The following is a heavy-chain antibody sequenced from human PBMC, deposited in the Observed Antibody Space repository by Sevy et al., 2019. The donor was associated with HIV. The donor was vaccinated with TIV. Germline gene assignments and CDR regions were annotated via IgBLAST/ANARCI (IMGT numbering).Heavy chain of an antibody. Sequence: GGSLRLSCAASGFTISSYAMSWVRQAPGKGLEWVSAISGSGGSTYYADSVKGRFTISRDNSKNTLYLEMNSLRAEDTAVYYCAKVSHEYQAAAGTWGQGTLVTVSS. CDR2: ISGSGGST. J-gene: IGHJ4*02. CDR3: AKVSHEYQAAAGT. CDR1: GFTISSYA. D-gene: IGHD6-13*01. V-gene: IGHV3-23*01.